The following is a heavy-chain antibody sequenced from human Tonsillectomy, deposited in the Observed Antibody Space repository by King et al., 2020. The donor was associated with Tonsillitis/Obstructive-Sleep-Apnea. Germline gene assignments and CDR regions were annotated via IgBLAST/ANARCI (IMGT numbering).Heavy chain of an antibody. D-gene: IGHD2-2*01. V-gene: IGHV1-24*01. CDR2: VDPEDGET. Sequence: QLVQSGAEVKKPGASVKVSCKVSGYTLTELSMHWVRQAPGKGLEWMGGVDPEDGETIYAQKFPGRVTMTEDTSTDTAYMELSSLRSEDTAVYYCAKTLALVVPAAYRGFDYWGQGTLVTVSS. J-gene: IGHJ4*02. CDR3: AKTLALVVPAAYRGFDY. CDR1: GYTLTELS.